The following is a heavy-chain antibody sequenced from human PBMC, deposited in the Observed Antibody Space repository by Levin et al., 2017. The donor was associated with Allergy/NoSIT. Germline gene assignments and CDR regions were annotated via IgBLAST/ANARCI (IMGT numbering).Heavy chain of an antibody. V-gene: IGHV4-34*01. CDR3: ARVAGARAGYYDSSGSNFDY. Sequence: SQTLSLPCAVYGGSFRGYYWSWIRQPPGKGLEWIGEINHSGSTNYNPSLKSRVTISVDTSKNQFSLKLSSVTAADTAVYYCARVAGARAGYYDSSGSNFDYWGQGTLVTVSS. CDR2: INHSGST. D-gene: IGHD3-22*01. J-gene: IGHJ4*02. CDR1: GGSFRGYY.